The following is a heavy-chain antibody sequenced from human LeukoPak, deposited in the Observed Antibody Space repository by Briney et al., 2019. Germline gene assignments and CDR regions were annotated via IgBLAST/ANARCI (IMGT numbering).Heavy chain of an antibody. CDR2: IYHSGST. J-gene: IGHJ4*02. D-gene: IGHD3-22*01. CDR3: AKLLYYYDSSQPY. V-gene: IGHV4-4*02. CDR1: GGSISSSNW. Sequence: SETLSLTCAVSGGSISSSNWWSWVRQPPGKGLEWIGEIYHSGSTNYNPSLKSRVTISVDKSKNQFSLKLSSVTAEDTAVYYCAKLLYYYDSSQPYWGQGTLVTVSS.